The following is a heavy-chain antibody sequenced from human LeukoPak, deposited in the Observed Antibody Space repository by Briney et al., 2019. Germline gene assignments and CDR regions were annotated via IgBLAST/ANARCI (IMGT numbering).Heavy chain of an antibody. J-gene: IGHJ4*02. CDR2: ISSSDSTI. V-gene: IGHV3-48*03. CDR1: GFTFSSYE. Sequence: TGGSLRLSCAASGFTFSSYEMHWVRQPPGKGLEWVSYISSSDSTIYYADSVKGRFTISRDNAKNSLYLQMNSLRAEDTAVYYCAREEYSSSSSGYWGQGTLVTVSS. D-gene: IGHD6-6*01. CDR3: AREEYSSSSSGY.